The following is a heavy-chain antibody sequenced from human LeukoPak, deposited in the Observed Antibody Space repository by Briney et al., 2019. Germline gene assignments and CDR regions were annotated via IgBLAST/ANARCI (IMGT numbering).Heavy chain of an antibody. Sequence: SETLSLTCTVSGGSISSYYWSWIRQPAGKGLEWIGRIYTSGSTNYNPSLKSRVPISVDKSKNHCSLTPSSVTAPDTAAYYCARSTSTRLGDYYYYMDVWGKGTTVTVSS. J-gene: IGHJ6*03. CDR1: GGSISSYY. D-gene: IGHD2-2*01. V-gene: IGHV4-4*07. CDR2: IYTSGST. CDR3: ARSTSTRLGDYYYYMDV.